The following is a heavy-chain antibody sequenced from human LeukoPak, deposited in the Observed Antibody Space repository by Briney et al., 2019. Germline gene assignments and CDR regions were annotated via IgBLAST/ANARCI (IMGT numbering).Heavy chain of an antibody. V-gene: IGHV3-7*01. CDR3: AKDMDDDRSYCLFAY. J-gene: IGHJ4*02. CDR1: GFTFSSYW. Sequence: GGSLRLSCAASGFTFSSYWMSWVRQAPGKGLEWVANIKQDGSEKYYVDSVKGRFTISRDNAKNSLYLQMNSLRAEDTAVYYCAKDMDDDRSYCLFAYWGQGTLVTVSS. D-gene: IGHD1-26*01. CDR2: IKQDGSEK.